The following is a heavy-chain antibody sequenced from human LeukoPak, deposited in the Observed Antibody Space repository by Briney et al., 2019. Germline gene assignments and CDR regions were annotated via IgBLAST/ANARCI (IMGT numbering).Heavy chain of an antibody. D-gene: IGHD2-2*01. J-gene: IGHJ3*02. CDR2: LSHSGSS. V-gene: IGHV4-59*02. CDR1: GGSVSSYY. Sequence: PSETLPLTCTVSGGSVSSYYWSWIRRPPGRGLEWIAYLSHSGSSDSNPSLTSRVTTLVDTSKNQFSLKLTSVTAADTAVYYCARARYANAWYAFDIWGQGTMVTVSS. CDR3: ARARYANAWYAFDI.